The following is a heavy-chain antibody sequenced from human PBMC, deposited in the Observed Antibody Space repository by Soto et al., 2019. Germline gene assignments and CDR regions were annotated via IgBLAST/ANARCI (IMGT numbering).Heavy chain of an antibody. D-gene: IGHD6-13*01. CDR2: INAGNGNT. CDR1: GYTFTSYA. V-gene: IGHV1-3*01. J-gene: IGHJ6*03. CDR3: ARDGQQLGQTFDYYYDMDV. Sequence: ASVKVSCKASGYTFTSYAMHWVRQAPGQRLEWMGWINAGNGNTKYSQKFQGRVTITRDTSASTAYMELSSLRSEDTAVYYCARDGQQLGQTFDYYYDMDVWGKGTTVTVSS.